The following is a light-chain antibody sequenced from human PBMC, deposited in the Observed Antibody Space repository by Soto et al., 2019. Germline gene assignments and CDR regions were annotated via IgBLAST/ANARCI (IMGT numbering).Light chain of an antibody. CDR1: SSDVGTYKY. J-gene: IGLJ2*01. V-gene: IGLV2-14*01. Sequence: QSVLTQPASVSGSPGQSITISCTGTSSDVGTYKYVSWYQQLPGKAPKLMIYEVSNRPSGVSNRFSGSKSGNTASLTISELQAEDEADYYCSSYTSRSTSVFGGGTKLTVL. CDR2: EVS. CDR3: SSYTSRSTSV.